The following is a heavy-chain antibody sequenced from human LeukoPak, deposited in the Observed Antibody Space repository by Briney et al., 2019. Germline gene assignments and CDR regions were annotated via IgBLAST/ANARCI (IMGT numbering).Heavy chain of an antibody. CDR3: ARADGSGWLTY. Sequence: KTGGSLRLSCAASGFTFSSYAMNWVRQAPGKGLEWVSAISAGGGGTYYADSVKGRFTISRDNAKNTLYLQMNSLRAEDTAVYYCARADGSGWLTYWGQGTLVTVSS. D-gene: IGHD6-19*01. CDR2: ISAGGGGT. CDR1: GFTFSSYA. V-gene: IGHV3-23*01. J-gene: IGHJ4*02.